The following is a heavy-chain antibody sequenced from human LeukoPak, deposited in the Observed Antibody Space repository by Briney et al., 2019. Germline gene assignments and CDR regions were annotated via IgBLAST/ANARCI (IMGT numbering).Heavy chain of an antibody. V-gene: IGHV3-23*01. Sequence: GGSLRLSCSASGFDFNTYTLTWVRQTPGKRPEWLSAITGGHGATYYADSVRGRFTITRDNSRNTFYLDMSGLRAEDTAVYYCARDRSTDAISEYWGQGTLVAVSS. D-gene: IGHD1-1*01. J-gene: IGHJ4*02. CDR1: GFDFNTYT. CDR3: ARDRSTDAISEY. CDR2: ITGGHGAT.